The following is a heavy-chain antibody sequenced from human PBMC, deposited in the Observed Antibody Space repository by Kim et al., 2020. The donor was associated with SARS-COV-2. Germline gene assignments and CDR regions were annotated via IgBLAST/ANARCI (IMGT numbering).Heavy chain of an antibody. D-gene: IGHD3-3*01. Sequence: GRSRYYVDAVKTRFTLATDNAENSLYLQINSLRSDDTAVYYCARGWTFDCWGQGTLVTVSS. CDR3: ARGWTFDC. CDR2: GRSR. V-gene: IGHV3-7*04. J-gene: IGHJ4*02.